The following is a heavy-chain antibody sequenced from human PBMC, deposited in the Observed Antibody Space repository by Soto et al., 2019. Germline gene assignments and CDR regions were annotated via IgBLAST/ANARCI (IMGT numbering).Heavy chain of an antibody. CDR1: GFTVSTNY. Sequence: PGGSLRLSCAASGFTVSTNYRTWVRQTPGKGLEWVSIIYSNGNTYYADSVKGRFTISRDNSKNTLYLQVNSLRVDDTAVYYCVVEDLGMEVWGQGTMVTVSS. CDR3: VVEDLGMEV. J-gene: IGHJ6*02. V-gene: IGHV3-53*01. CDR2: IYSNGNT.